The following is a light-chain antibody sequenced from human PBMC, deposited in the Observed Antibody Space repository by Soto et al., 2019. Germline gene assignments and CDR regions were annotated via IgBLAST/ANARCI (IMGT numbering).Light chain of an antibody. J-gene: IGKJ5*01. Sequence: DIVLTQSPLSLPVTLGQPASISCRSSQSLVYSDGNTYLNWIQQRPGQSPRRLISKVSNRDSGVPDRFTGSGSGTDFTLEISGVEADDIGVYYCMQGTHWPPTFGQGTRLDIK. CDR2: KVS. CDR3: MQGTHWPPT. CDR1: QSLVYSDGNTY. V-gene: IGKV2-30*01.